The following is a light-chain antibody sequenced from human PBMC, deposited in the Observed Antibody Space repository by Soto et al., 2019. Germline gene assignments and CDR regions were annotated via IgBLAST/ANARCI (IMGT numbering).Light chain of an antibody. CDR3: SSYTSSSTYV. V-gene: IGLV2-14*03. Sequence: QSALTQPASVSGSPGQSITISCTGTSSDVGGYNYVSWYQQHPGKAPKLMIYDVTNRPSGVSNRFSGYKSGNTASLTISGLQGEDEADYYCSSYTSSSTYVLGTGTKVTVL. J-gene: IGLJ1*01. CDR1: SSDVGGYNY. CDR2: DVT.